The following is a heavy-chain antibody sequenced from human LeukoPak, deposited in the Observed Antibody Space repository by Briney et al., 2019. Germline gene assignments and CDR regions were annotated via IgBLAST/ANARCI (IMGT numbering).Heavy chain of an antibody. CDR1: GYSFTNNW. J-gene: IGHJ4*02. D-gene: IGHD4-23*01. Sequence: GESLKISCKASGYSFTNNWIGWVRHMPGKGLEWMGIIFPGDSDTRYSPSFQGQVTISADKSISTAYLQWSSLKASDTAMYYCARYENGGKSYYFDYWGQGTLVTVSS. CDR3: ARYENGGKSYYFDY. V-gene: IGHV5-51*01. CDR2: IFPGDSDT.